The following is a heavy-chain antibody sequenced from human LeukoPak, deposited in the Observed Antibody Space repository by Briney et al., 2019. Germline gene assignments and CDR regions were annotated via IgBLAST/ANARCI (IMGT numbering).Heavy chain of an antibody. CDR1: GFTFTNAW. J-gene: IGHJ2*01. Sequence: GGSLRLSCAASGFTFTNAWMSWVRQAPGKGLEWVSVLYSGGNSVYADSVKGRFTISRDNSKNTLYLQMNSLRAEDSAVYYCARRPVTTDYWYFDLWGRGTLVAVSS. D-gene: IGHD4-17*01. CDR2: LYSGGNS. CDR3: ARRPVTTDYWYFDL. V-gene: IGHV3-66*04.